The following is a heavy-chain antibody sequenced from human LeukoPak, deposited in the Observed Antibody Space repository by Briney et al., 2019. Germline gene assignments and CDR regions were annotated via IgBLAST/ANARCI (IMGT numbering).Heavy chain of an antibody. CDR3: AKLSGYDFDY. V-gene: IGHV3-23*01. D-gene: IGHD5-12*01. CDR1: GFTFSGYA. J-gene: IGHJ4*02. CDR2: ISGGGGT. Sequence: PGGSLRLSCAVSGFTFSGYAMTWVRQAPGKGLEWVSAISGGGGTYYADSVKGRFTISRDNSENTLYLQMNSLRAEDTAVYYCAKLSGYDFDYWGQGTLVTVSS.